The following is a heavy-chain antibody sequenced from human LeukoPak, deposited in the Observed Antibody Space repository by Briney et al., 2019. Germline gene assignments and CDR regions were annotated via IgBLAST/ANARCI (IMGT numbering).Heavy chain of an antibody. CDR3: ARIGAAAAGSPFDY. J-gene: IGHJ4*02. CDR2: IDWDDDK. CDR1: GFSLSTSGMC. D-gene: IGHD6-13*01. Sequence: SGPALVKPTQTLTLTCTFSGFSLSTSGMCVSWIRQPPGKALEWLALIDWDDDKYYSTSLKTRLTISKDTSENQVVLTMTNMDPVDTATYYCARIGAAAAGSPFDYWGQGTLVTVSS. V-gene: IGHV2-70*01.